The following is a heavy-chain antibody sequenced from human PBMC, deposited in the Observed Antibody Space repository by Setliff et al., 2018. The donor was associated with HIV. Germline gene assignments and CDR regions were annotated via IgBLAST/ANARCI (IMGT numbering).Heavy chain of an antibody. J-gene: IGHJ6*03. CDR1: GGSFSGYY. CDR2: INDSGTT. Sequence: SETLSLTCAVYGGSFSGYYWSWIRQPPGKGLEWIGEINDSGTTNYNPSLKSRVTIPVDTSKKQFSLKRRSVTAADTAVYYCAKGVAGLQYYYYYMDVWGKGTTVTVSS. CDR3: AKGVAGLQYYYYYMDV. D-gene: IGHD6-19*01. V-gene: IGHV4-34*01.